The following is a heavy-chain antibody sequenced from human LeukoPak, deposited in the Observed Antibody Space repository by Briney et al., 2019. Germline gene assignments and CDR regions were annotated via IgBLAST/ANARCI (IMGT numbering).Heavy chain of an antibody. CDR1: GGTFSSYA. Sequence: GSPVKVSCKASGGTFSSYAISWVRQAPGQGLEWMGRIIPILGIANYAQKFQGRVTITADKSTSTAYMELSSLRSEDTAVYYCARDLLSGSGSYPMDVWGQGTTVTVSS. V-gene: IGHV1-69*04. CDR3: ARDLLSGSGSYPMDV. J-gene: IGHJ6*02. CDR2: IIPILGIA. D-gene: IGHD3-10*01.